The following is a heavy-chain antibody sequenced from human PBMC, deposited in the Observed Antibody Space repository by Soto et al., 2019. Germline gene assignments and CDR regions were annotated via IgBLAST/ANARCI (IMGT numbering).Heavy chain of an antibody. Sequence: GGSLRLPCLPSGFPISYYAMSWVRQGQRKGLEWVSAISGSGGSTYFADSVKGRFTISRDNSKNTLYLQMNSLRSEDTAVYYCAKDIVASGYDLGRAFDIWGQGTMVTVS. CDR2: ISGSGGST. CDR1: GFPISYYA. J-gene: IGHJ3*02. V-gene: IGHV3-23*01. CDR3: AKDIVASGYDLGRAFDI. D-gene: IGHD5-12*01.